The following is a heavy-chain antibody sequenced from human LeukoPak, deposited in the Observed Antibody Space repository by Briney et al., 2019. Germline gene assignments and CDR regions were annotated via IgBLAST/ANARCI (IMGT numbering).Heavy chain of an antibody. CDR3: ARKTYYYDRSVANWFDP. D-gene: IGHD3-22*01. CDR2: SYCRGST. CDR1: GGSLNSSSGY. V-gene: IGHV4-39*01. Sequence: SETLSLSGSGSGGSLNSSSGYWGWSRHPPGKGTEWKGCSYCRGSTYYQPSLKSRVTISVDTSKNPFSLKLSSVTAADTAVYYCARKTYYYDRSVANWFDPWGQGTLVTVSS. J-gene: IGHJ5*02.